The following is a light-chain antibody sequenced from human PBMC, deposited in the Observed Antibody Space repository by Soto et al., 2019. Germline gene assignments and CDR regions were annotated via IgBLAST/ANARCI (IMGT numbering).Light chain of an antibody. V-gene: IGLV2-14*01. J-gene: IGLJ1*01. CDR2: DVS. CDR3: SSYTSSSTLLYV. CDR1: SSDVGGYNY. Sequence: QSALTQPASVSGCPGQSITISCTGTSSDVGGYNYVSWYQQHPGKAPKLMIYDVSNRPSGVSNRFSGSKSGNTASLTISGLQAEDAADYYCSSYTSSSTLLYVFGTGTKLTVL.